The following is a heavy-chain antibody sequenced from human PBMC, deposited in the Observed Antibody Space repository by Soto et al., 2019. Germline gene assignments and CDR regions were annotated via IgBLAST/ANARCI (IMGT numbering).Heavy chain of an antibody. CDR3: ARMAPPTHY. CDR1: GFTYSDYY. Sequence: QVQLVESGGGLVKPGGSLRLSCAASGFTYSDYYMSWIRQAPGKGLEWVSYISSSGSTIYYADAVKGRFTISRDNAKTSLYLQMNRLRAQHTTVYYCARMAPPTHYWGQGPLVTVSS. CDR2: ISSSGSTI. J-gene: IGHJ4*02. V-gene: IGHV3-11*01. D-gene: IGHD5-12*01.